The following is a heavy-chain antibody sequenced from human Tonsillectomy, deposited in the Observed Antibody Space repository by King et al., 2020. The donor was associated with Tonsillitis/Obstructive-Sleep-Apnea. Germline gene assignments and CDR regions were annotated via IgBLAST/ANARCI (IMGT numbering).Heavy chain of an antibody. J-gene: IGHJ4*02. CDR2: INPNSGGT. D-gene: IGHD1-14*01. V-gene: IGHV1-2*02. CDR3: AREPGETYYFDY. CDR1: GYTFTGYH. Sequence: VQLVESGAEVKKPGASVKVSCKASGYTFTGYHVHWVRQAPGQGLEWMGWINPNSGGTKYAQRFQGRVTMTRATSISTAYMELSRLRSDDTAVYYCAREPGETYYFDYWGQGTLVTVSS.